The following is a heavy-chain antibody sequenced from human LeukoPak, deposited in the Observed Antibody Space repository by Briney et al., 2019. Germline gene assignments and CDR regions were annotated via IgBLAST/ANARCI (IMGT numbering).Heavy chain of an antibody. V-gene: IGHV3-66*01. CDR1: GFTVNSNY. CDR2: IYSSGST. J-gene: IGHJ6*02. D-gene: IGHD3-22*01. Sequence: GGSLRLSCAASGFTVNSNYMSWVRQAPGKGLEWVSVIYSSGSTFYADSVKGRFTISRDKSKNTLYLQMNGLRAEDTAVYFCARDSSATSGNAMDVWGQGTTVTVSS. CDR3: ARDSSATSGNAMDV.